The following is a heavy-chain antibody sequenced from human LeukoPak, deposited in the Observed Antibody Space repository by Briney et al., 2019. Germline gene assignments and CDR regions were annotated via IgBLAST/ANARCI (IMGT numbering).Heavy chain of an antibody. CDR1: GGTFSSYA. Sequence: GSSVKVSCKASGGTFSSYAISWVRQAPGQGLEWMGGIIPIFGTANYAQKFQGRVTMTRNTSISTAYMELSSLRSEDTAVYYCAREGETGFGELYYWGQGTLVTVSS. CDR3: AREGETGFGELYY. V-gene: IGHV1-69*05. CDR2: IIPIFGTA. D-gene: IGHD3-10*01. J-gene: IGHJ4*02.